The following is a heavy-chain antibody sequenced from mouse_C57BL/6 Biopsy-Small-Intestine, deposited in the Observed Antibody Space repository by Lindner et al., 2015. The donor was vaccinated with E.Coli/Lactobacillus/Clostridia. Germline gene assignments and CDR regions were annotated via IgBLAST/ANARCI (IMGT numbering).Heavy chain of an antibody. CDR1: GGTFSSYG. D-gene: IGHD1-1*01. V-gene: IGHV1-81*01. CDR2: IIPKFSTI. Sequence: SVKVSCKTSGGTFSSYGVSWVRQAPGQGLAWMGGIIPKFSTITYAQKFQGRVTITADESTSTAYMELRSLRSEDTAVYYCARGVVGANLAPPHKYYYYGMDVWGQGTAVTVSS. CDR3: ARGVVGANLAPPHKYYYYGMDV. J-gene: IGHJ4*01.